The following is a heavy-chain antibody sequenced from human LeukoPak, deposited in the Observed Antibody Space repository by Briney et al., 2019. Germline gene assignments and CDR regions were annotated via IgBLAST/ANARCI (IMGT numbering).Heavy chain of an antibody. J-gene: IGHJ4*02. CDR2: IIPIFGTA. V-gene: IGHV1-69*13. CDR1: GGTFSSYA. CDR3: ARELTSRYCSSTSCPRWYFDY. Sequence: ASVKVSCKASGGTFSSYAISWVRQAPGQGLEWMGGIIPIFGTAYYAQKFQGRVTITADESTSTAYMELSSLRSEDTAVYYCARELTSRYCSSTSCPRWYFDYWGQGTLVTVSS. D-gene: IGHD2-2*01.